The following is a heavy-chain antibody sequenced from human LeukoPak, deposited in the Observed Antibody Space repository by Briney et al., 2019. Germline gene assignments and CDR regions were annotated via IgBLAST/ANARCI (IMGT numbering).Heavy chain of an antibody. V-gene: IGHV4-30-4*08. J-gene: IGHJ5*02. CDR2: IYYSGST. D-gene: IGHD3-3*01. CDR3: ARTWSGYYEVVGWFDP. Sequence: SETLSLTCTVSGGSISSGDYYWSWIRQPPGKGLEWIGYIYYSGSTYYNPSLKSRVTISVDTSKNQFSLKLSSVTAADTAVYYCARTWSGYYEVVGWFDPWGQGTLVTVSS. CDR1: GGSISSGDYY.